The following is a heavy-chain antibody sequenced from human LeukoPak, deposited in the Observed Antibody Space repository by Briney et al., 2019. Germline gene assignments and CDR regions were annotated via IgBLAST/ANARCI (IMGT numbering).Heavy chain of an antibody. CDR1: GGSISTYY. CDR3: ARVSGYDWESFYDY. CDR2: VYYSGRT. D-gene: IGHD5-12*01. J-gene: IGHJ4*02. V-gene: IGHV4-59*01. Sequence: SETLSLTCTVSGGSISTYYWNWIRQTPGKELEWIGYVYYSGRTNYNPSLKSRVTISVDTSKNQFSLKLSSVTAADTAVYYCARVSGYDWESFYDYWGQGTLVTVSS.